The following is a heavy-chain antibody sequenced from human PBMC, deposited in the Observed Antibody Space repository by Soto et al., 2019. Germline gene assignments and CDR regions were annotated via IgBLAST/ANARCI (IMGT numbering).Heavy chain of an antibody. Sequence: GASVKVSCKASGGTFSSYAISWVRQAPGQGLEWMGGIIPIFGTANYAQKFQGRVTITADESTSTAYMELSSLRSEDTAVYYCASSLNGNYDAYYSYGMDVGAQGPTVTV. CDR1: GGTFSSYA. D-gene: IGHD5-12*01. CDR2: IIPIFGTA. J-gene: IGHJ6*02. V-gene: IGHV1-69*13. CDR3: ASSLNGNYDAYYSYGMDV.